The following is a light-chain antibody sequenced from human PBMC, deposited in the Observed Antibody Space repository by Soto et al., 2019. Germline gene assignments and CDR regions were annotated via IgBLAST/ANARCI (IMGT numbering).Light chain of an antibody. V-gene: IGKV3-20*01. CDR3: QQYGSSPLIS. J-gene: IGKJ5*01. CDR2: GAS. Sequence: EIVLTQSPATLSVSPGERATLSCRASQSVSSNFAWYQQKPGQAPRLLIYGASTRATGIPDRFSGSGSGRDFTLTISGLEPEDFAVYYCQQYGSSPLISFGQGTRLEIK. CDR1: QSVSSN.